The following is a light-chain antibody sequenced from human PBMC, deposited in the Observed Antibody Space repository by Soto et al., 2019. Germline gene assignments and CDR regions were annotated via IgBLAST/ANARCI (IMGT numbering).Light chain of an antibody. J-gene: IGLJ2*01. CDR1: SSYVGGFKY. CDR2: DVN. V-gene: IGLV2-14*01. Sequence: QSVLTQPASVSGSPGQSITISCTGASSYVGGFKYVSWYQQHPGKAPKLMIYDVNNRQSGFSSLFSGSKSVNTASLTISGLQAEDEADYYCSSYRGSTTVVFGGGTKVTVL. CDR3: SSYRGSTTVV.